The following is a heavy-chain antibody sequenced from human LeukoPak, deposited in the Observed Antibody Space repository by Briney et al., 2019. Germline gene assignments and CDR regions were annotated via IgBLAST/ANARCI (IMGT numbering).Heavy chain of an antibody. Sequence: GGSLRLSCAASGFTFSGSAMHWVRQASGKGLEWVGRIRSKANSYATAYAASVKGRFTISRDDSKNTAYLQMNSLKTEDTAVYYCTRHDLAAAGLFDYWGQGTLVTVSS. CDR2: IRSKANSYAT. CDR1: GFTFSGSA. CDR3: TRHDLAAAGLFDY. D-gene: IGHD6-13*01. J-gene: IGHJ4*02. V-gene: IGHV3-73*01.